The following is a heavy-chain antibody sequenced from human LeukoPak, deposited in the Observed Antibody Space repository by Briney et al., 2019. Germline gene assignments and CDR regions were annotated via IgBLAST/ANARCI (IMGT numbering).Heavy chain of an antibody. CDR1: GFTFTNAW. D-gene: IGHD6-6*01. CDR3: ARGPNSNWSGLDF. V-gene: IGHV3-74*01. Sequence: PGGSLRLSCAASGFTFTNAWMNWVRQAPGKGLVWVSRISPTGSTTSYADSVKGRFTVSRDNAKSTLYLQVNNLRAEDTAVYYCARGPNSNWSGLDFWGQGTLLTVSS. J-gene: IGHJ4*02. CDR2: ISPTGSTT.